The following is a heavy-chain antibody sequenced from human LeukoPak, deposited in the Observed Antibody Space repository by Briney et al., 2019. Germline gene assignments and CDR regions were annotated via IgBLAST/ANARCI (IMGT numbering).Heavy chain of an antibody. J-gene: IGHJ3*01. CDR3: ARGESFAFDV. Sequence: GGSLRLSCVGSGFIFSSYDMGWFRQAPGKGLEWVSSISRAGDRTYYEDSVKGRFTFSRDNSRNTMYLQMNSLRAEDTAVYYCARGESFAFDVWGQGTVVTVSS. CDR2: ISRAGDRT. V-gene: IGHV3-23*01. CDR1: GFIFSSYD.